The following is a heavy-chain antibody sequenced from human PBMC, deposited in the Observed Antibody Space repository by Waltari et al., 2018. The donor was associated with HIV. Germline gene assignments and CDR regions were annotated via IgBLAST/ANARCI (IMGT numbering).Heavy chain of an antibody. V-gene: IGHV3-30*18. Sequence: QVQLVESVGGVVQPGRSLRLSCAASGFPFSSYGMHWVRPAPGKGLEWVAVISYDGSNKYYADSVKGRFTISRDNSKNTLYLQMNSLRAEDTAVYYCAKEGGGSSSARYYYYGMDVWGQGTTVTVSS. CDR1: GFPFSSYG. J-gene: IGHJ6*02. D-gene: IGHD6-6*01. CDR2: ISYDGSNK. CDR3: AKEGGGSSSARYYYYGMDV.